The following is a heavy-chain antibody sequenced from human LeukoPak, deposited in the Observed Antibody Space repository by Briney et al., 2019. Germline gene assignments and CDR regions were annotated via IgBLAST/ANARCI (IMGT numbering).Heavy chain of an antibody. CDR1: GGSISRTNW. CDR3: SRESGAFSPFGY. Sequence: PSETVSLTCDVSGGSISRTNWWSWVRQSPGQGLEWIGEISLSGRTNYNPSLQSRVTMSLDESKNQLSLDLASVTAADTAVYYCSRESGAFSPFGYWGQGTLVTVHS. CDR2: ISLSGRT. J-gene: IGHJ4*02. V-gene: IGHV4-4*02. D-gene: IGHD1-26*01.